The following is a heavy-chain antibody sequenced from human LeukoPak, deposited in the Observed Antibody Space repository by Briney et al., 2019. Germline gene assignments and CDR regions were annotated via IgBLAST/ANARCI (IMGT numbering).Heavy chain of an antibody. CDR2: ISYDGSNK. V-gene: IGHV3-30*03. CDR1: GFTFSSYG. CDR3: ARDEDIDN. Sequence: GRSLRLSCAASGFTFSSYGMHWVRQAPGKGLEWVAVISYDGSNKYYADTVKGRFTIPRDNSKHTLYLQMNSLRAEDTAVYYCARDEDIDNWGQGTLVTVSS. J-gene: IGHJ4*02.